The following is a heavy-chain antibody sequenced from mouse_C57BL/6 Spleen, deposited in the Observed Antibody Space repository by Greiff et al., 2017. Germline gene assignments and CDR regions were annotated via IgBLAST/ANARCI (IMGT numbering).Heavy chain of an antibody. CDR3: AVYGSSLR. Sequence: QVQLQQPGAELVRPGTSVKLSCKASGYTFTSYWMHWVKQRPGQGLEWIGVIDPSDSYTNYNQKFKGKATLTVDTSSSTAYMQLSSLTSEDSAVYYCAVYGSSLRWGKGTTLTVSS. CDR1: GYTFTSYW. D-gene: IGHD1-1*01. J-gene: IGHJ2*01. CDR2: IDPSDSYT. V-gene: IGHV1-59*01.